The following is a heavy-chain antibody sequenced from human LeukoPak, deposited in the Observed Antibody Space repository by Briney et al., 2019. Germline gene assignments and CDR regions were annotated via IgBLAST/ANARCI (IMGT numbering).Heavy chain of an antibody. CDR3: AKLDHYYDSSGYSTTVDY. CDR1: GFTFSSYA. Sequence: GGSLRLSCAASGFTFSSYAMSWVRQAPGEGLEWVSAISGSGGSTYYADSVKGRFTISRDNSKNTLYLQMNSLRAEDTAVYYCAKLDHYYDSSGYSTTVDYWGQGTLVTVSS. D-gene: IGHD3-22*01. J-gene: IGHJ4*02. CDR2: ISGSGGST. V-gene: IGHV3-23*01.